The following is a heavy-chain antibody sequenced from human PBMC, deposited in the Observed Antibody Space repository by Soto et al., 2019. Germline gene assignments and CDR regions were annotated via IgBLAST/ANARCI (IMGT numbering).Heavy chain of an antibody. CDR1: GGTFSSYT. D-gene: IGHD3-3*01. CDR2: IIPILGIA. CDR3: ARLTGSGYRSFDY. V-gene: IGHV1-69*02. Sequence: SVKVSCKASGGTFSSYTISWVRQAPGQGLEWMGRIIPILGIANYAQKFQGRVTITADKSTSTAYMELSSLRSEDTAVYYCARLTGSGYRSFDYWGQGTLVTVS. J-gene: IGHJ4*02.